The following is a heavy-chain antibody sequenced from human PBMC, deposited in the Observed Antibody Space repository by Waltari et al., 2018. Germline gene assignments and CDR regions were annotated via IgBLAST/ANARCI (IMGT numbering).Heavy chain of an antibody. CDR1: GFTFSSYA. J-gene: IGHJ4*02. Sequence: EVQLLESGGGLVQPGGSLRLSCAASGFTFSSYAMSWVRQAPGKGLEWVSGISGSGGSTDYADSVKGRFTISRDNSKNTLYLQMNSLRAEDTAVYYCAKDQVHSSSPYYFDYWGQGTLVTVSS. CDR3: AKDQVHSSSPYYFDY. CDR2: ISGSGGST. V-gene: IGHV3-23*01. D-gene: IGHD6-13*01.